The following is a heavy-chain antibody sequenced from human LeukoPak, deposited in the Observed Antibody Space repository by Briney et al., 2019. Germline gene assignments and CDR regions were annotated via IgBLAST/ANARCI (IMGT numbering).Heavy chain of an antibody. Sequence: PGGSLRLSCAASGFTFSSYSMNWVRQAPGKGLEWVSYISSSSSTIYYAVSVKGRFTISRDNAKNSLYLQMNSLRAEDTAVYYCARDLRGGGTIFTNSDYMDVWGKGTTVTVSS. D-gene: IGHD3-9*01. V-gene: IGHV3-48*04. CDR3: ARDLRGGGTIFTNSDYMDV. CDR1: GFTFSSYS. CDR2: ISSSSSTI. J-gene: IGHJ6*03.